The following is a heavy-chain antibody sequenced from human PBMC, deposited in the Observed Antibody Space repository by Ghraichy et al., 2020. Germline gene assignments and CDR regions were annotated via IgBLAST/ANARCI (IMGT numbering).Heavy chain of an antibody. J-gene: IGHJ4*02. V-gene: IGHV3-48*02. CDR2: ITSTSYTI. Sequence: GGSLRLSCAASGFTFSSYSLNWVRQAPGKGLEWVSYITSTSYTIYYADSVKGRFTISRDNAKNSLYLQMNSLRDEDTAVYYCARGSRGGYYFDYWGQGTLITVSS. D-gene: IGHD3-10*01. CDR1: GFTFSSYS. CDR3: ARGSRGGYYFDY.